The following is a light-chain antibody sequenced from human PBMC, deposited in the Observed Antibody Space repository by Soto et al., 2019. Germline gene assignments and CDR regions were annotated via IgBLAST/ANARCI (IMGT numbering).Light chain of an antibody. CDR3: QQYKTYSWT. CDR1: QILGST. Sequence: DIQMTQSPSTLSTSVGDRVTITCRASQILGSTLAWCQQKAGKAPKLLIYDASYLESGVPSRFSGSGSGTEFTLTINTLQPDDFATYSCQQYKTYSWTFGQGTKVESK. V-gene: IGKV1-5*01. CDR2: DAS. J-gene: IGKJ1*01.